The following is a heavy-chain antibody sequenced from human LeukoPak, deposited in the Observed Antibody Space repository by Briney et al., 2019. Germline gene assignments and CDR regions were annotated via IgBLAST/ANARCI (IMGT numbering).Heavy chain of an antibody. Sequence: QPGGSLRLSCAASGFTFSSYEMNWVRQAPGKGLEWVSYISSSGSTIYYADSVKGRFTVSRDNAKNSLYLQMNSLRAEDTAVYYCASVPRRIKWFGELRGTWDVYYGMDVWGKGTTVTVSS. D-gene: IGHD3-10*01. CDR1: GFTFSSYE. J-gene: IGHJ6*04. CDR2: ISSSGSTI. V-gene: IGHV3-48*03. CDR3: ASVPRRIKWFGELRGTWDVYYGMDV.